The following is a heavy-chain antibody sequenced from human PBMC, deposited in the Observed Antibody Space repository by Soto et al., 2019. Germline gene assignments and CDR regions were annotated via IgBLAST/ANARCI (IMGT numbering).Heavy chain of an antibody. D-gene: IGHD2-15*01. CDR3: ARRAYCSGGSCYFTEFPWYFDY. V-gene: IGHV4-39*01. CDR2: IYYSGST. CDR1: GGSISSSSYY. Sequence: PSETLSLTCTVSGGSISSSSYYWGWIRQPPGKGLEWIGSIYYSGSTYYNPSLKSRVTISVDTSKNQFSLKLSSVTAADTAVYYCARRAYCSGGSCYFTEFPWYFDYWGQGTLVTVSS. J-gene: IGHJ4*02.